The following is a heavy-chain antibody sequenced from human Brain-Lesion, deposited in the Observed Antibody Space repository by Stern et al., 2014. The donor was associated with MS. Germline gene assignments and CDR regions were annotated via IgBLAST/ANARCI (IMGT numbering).Heavy chain of an antibody. CDR2: IYTTGGT. D-gene: IGHD5-18*01. CDR3: ARDKEDTNMAFRYFDN. V-gene: IGHV4-61*02. Sequence: VQLVESGPGLVKPSQTLSLTCTVSGGSVGSGSYDWSWIRQPAGKGLEWIGRIYTTGGTYYNPSLKSRVSTSIDTSKNQFSLKLPSVTAADTAVYYCARDKEDTNMAFRYFDNWGQGTLVTVSS. J-gene: IGHJ4*02. CDR1: GGSVGSGSYD.